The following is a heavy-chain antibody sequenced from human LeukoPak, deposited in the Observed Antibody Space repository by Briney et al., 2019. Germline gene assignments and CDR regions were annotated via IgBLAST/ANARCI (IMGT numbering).Heavy chain of an antibody. CDR3: AKSMVRGVSRDY. V-gene: IGHV1-69*13. D-gene: IGHD3-10*01. CDR1: GGTFSSYA. J-gene: IGHJ4*02. Sequence: SVKVSCKASGGTFSSYAISWVRQAPGQGLEWMGGIIPIFGTANYAQKFQGRVTITADESTSTAYMELSSLRAEDTAVYYCAKSMVRGVSRDYWGQGTLVTVSS. CDR2: IIPIFGTA.